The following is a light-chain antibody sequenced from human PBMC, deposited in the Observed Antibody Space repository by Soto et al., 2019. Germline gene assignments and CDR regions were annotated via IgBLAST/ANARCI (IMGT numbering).Light chain of an antibody. Sequence: DIQMTQSPSTLSASVGDRVTITCRASESISSWLAWYQQKPGKAPKLLIYKASSLESGVPARFSGSGSGTDFTLTISSLEPEDFAVYYCQQRGEWPPGATFGQGTRLEI. CDR2: KAS. V-gene: IGKV1-5*03. CDR3: QQRGEWPPGAT. CDR1: ESISSW. J-gene: IGKJ5*01.